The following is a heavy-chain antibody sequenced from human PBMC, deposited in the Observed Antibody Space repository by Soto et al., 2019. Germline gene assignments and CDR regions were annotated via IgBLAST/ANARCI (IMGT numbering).Heavy chain of an antibody. D-gene: IGHD4-17*01. CDR2: IIPVFGTA. J-gene: IGHJ6*02. Sequence: QVQLVQSGAEVKKPGSSVKVSCKASGGSLSNYGISWVRQAPGQGLEWMGGIIPVFGTANYAQKFQGRVTITADESTSIVYMDVISLRPEDTAVYYCARGDATKIVVTTYYGMDVWGQGTTVTVSS. CDR1: GGSLSNYG. CDR3: ARGDATKIVVTTYYGMDV. V-gene: IGHV1-69*12.